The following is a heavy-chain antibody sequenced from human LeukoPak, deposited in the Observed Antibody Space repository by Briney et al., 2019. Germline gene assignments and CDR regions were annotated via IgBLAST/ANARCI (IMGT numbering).Heavy chain of an antibody. CDR1: GGSLITYA. Sequence: SVKVSCKASGGSLITYAINWVRQVPGRGLGWMGGIIPFYSATDYAQKLQGRVTITADESTNTAYMELNSLTSKDTAVYYCARMVGYAYSDYWGQGTLVTVSS. D-gene: IGHD2-15*01. CDR2: IIPFYSAT. V-gene: IGHV1-69*13. J-gene: IGHJ4*02. CDR3: ARMVGYAYSDY.